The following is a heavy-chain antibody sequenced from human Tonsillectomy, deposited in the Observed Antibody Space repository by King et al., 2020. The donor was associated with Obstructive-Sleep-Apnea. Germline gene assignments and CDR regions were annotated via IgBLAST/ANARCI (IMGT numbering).Heavy chain of an antibody. CDR2: ISAYNGNT. CDR1: GYTFTSYG. V-gene: IGHV1-18*01. Sequence: QLVQSGAEVKKPGASVKVSCKASGYTFTSYGISWVRQAPGQGLEWMGWISAYNGNTNYEQKLQGRVTMTTETSTRTAYMELRSLRSDDTAVYYCARKSGSYFGYYYYGMDVWGQGTTVTVSS. J-gene: IGHJ6*02. CDR3: ARKSGSYFGYYYYGMDV. D-gene: IGHD1-26*01.